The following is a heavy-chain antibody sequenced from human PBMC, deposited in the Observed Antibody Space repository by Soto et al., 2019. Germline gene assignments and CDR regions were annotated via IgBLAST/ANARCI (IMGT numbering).Heavy chain of an antibody. CDR3: ARDYVCSGGSCYYNNWFAH. J-gene: IGHJ5*02. D-gene: IGHD2-15*01. V-gene: IGHV1-69*08. CDR1: GGTFSSYT. Sequence: QVQLVQSGAEVKKPGSAVKVACKASGGTFSSYTISWVRQATVQGLGWMGMLIPILGIANYAQKFQGRVTITADKSTSTAYMEPSSLRSEDTAVYYCARDYVCSGGSCYYNNWFAHWGQGTLVTVSS. CDR2: LIPILGIA.